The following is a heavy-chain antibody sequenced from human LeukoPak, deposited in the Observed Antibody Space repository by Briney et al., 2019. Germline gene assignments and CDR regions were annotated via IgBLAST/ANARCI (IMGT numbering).Heavy chain of an antibody. CDR1: GGTFSSYT. D-gene: IGHD5-24*01. Sequence: SVKVSCKASGGTFSSYTISWVRQAPGQGLEWMGRIIPIFGTANYAQKFQGRVTITTDESTSTAYMELSSLRSEDTAVYYCARSDGYNPNDAFDIWGQGTMVTVSS. J-gene: IGHJ3*02. CDR3: ARSDGYNPNDAFDI. CDR2: IIPIFGTA. V-gene: IGHV1-69*05.